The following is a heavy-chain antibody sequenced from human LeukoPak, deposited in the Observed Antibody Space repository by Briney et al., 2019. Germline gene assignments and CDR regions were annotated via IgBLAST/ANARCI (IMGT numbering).Heavy chain of an antibody. D-gene: IGHD3-10*01. V-gene: IGHV1-8*01. CDR2: MNPNSGNT. CDR3: AATSIRMVQRIIYYGKDV. Sequence: ASVTVSCKASGYTFTSYDINWVRQATGQGLEGMGWMNPNSGNTGYAQKFQGRVTMTRNTSISTAYMQLSSLRSEATAVYYCAATSIRMVQRIIYYGKDVWGQGTTVTVSS. CDR1: GYTFTSYD. J-gene: IGHJ6*02.